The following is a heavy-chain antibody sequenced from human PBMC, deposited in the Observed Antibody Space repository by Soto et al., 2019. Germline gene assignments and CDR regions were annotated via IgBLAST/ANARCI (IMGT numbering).Heavy chain of an antibody. CDR2: IIPLFGRG. CDR3: ASDMDYYHYYGMDV. Sequence: SVQVSCKASGGISTSHSISWIRQAPGQGLQWMGGIIPLFGRGNHAQQFQDRLTITADKSTSTVYMELSSLRLTDTAGYYCASDMDYYHYYGMDVWGQGTTVTVSS. CDR1: GGISTSHS. J-gene: IGHJ6*02. D-gene: IGHD3-10*01. V-gene: IGHV1-69*06.